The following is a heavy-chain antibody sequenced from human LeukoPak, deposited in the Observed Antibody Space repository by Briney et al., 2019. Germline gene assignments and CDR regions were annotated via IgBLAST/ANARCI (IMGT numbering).Heavy chain of an antibody. J-gene: IGHJ4*02. V-gene: IGHV4-34*01. CDR3: ARRSMDFVCDY. Sequence: SETLSLTCAVYGGSFSGYYWSWIRQPPGKGLEWIGEINHSGSTNYNPSLKSRVTISVDTSKNQFSLKLSSVTAADTAVYYCARRSMDFVCDYWGQGTLVTVSS. CDR1: GGSFSGYY. CDR2: INHSGST. D-gene: IGHD6-6*01.